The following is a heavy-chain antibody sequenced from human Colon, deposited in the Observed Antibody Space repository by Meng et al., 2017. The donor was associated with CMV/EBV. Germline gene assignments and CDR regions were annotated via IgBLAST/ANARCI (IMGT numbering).Heavy chain of an antibody. Sequence: GESLKISCTASGFTVSSNYIAWVRQAPGKGLEWVSVTYAGGSTSYADSVKGRFTISRDNSMNTLFLQMNSLRVEDTAVYYCARDGRLSAIIVPEDALDVWGQGTMVTVSS. J-gene: IGHJ3*01. V-gene: IGHV3-66*02. D-gene: IGHD3-16*02. CDR1: GFTVSSNY. CDR3: ARDGRLSAIIVPEDALDV. CDR2: TYAGGST.